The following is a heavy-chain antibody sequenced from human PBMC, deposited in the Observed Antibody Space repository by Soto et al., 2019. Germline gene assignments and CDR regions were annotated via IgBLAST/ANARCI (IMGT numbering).Heavy chain of an antibody. Sequence: KVSCKASGDTFGRFTINWVRQAPGQGLEWMGGIKPISDITNYAQRFQGRVTFTADASTSTVYLELSSLRSEDTAMYYCARDPSTINKLIGVWFDPWGQGTLVTVSS. J-gene: IGHJ5*02. D-gene: IGHD4-4*01. CDR3: ARDPSTINKLIGVWFDP. CDR2: IKPISDIT. V-gene: IGHV1-69*01. CDR1: GDTFGRFT.